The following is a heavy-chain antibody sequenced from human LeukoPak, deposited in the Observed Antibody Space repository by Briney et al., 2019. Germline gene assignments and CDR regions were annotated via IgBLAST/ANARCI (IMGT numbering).Heavy chain of an antibody. CDR1: GYTLTELS. CDR2: FDPEDGET. Sequence: ASAKVSCKVSGYTLTELSMHWVRQAPGKGLEWMGGFDPEDGETIYAQKFQGRVTMTEDTSTDTAYMELSSLRSEDTAVYYCATSQNQYSSSWYLDYWGQGTLVTVSS. CDR3: ATSQNQYSSSWYLDY. J-gene: IGHJ4*02. D-gene: IGHD6-13*01. V-gene: IGHV1-24*01.